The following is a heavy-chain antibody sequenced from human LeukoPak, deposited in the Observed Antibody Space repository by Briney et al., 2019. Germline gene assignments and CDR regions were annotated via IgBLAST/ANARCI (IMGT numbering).Heavy chain of an antibody. J-gene: IGHJ4*02. V-gene: IGHV4-61*02. CDR3: ARHRYCSSTSCYLFDY. CDR2: IYTSGST. Sequence: SETLSLTCTVSGGSISSGSYYWSWIRQPAGKGLEWIGRIYTSGSTYYNPSLKSRVTISVDTSKNQFSLKLSSVTAADTAVYYCARHRYCSSTSCYLFDYWGQGTLVTVSS. CDR1: GGSISSGSYY. D-gene: IGHD2-2*01.